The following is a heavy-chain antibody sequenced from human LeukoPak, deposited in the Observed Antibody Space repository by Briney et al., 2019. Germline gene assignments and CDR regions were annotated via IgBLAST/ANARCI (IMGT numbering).Heavy chain of an antibody. Sequence: GSLRLSCAASGFTFSSYGMSWVRQAPGKGLEWVGYIYYSGSTNYNPSLKSRVTISVDTSKNQFSLKLSSVTAADTAVYYCARIYSWGYYYYMDVWGKGTRSPSP. J-gene: IGHJ6*03. CDR3: ARIYSWGYYYYMDV. CDR2: IYYSGST. D-gene: IGHD5-18*01. CDR1: GFTFSSYG. V-gene: IGHV4-59*01.